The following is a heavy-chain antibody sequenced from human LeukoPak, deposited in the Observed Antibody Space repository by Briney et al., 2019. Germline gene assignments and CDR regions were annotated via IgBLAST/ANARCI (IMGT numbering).Heavy chain of an antibody. D-gene: IGHD2-2*01. CDR1: GYTFTGYY. CDR2: INPNSGGT. Sequence: GASVKVSCKASGYTFTGYYMHWVRQAPGQGLEWMGWINPNSGGTNYAQKLQGRVTMTTDTSTSTAYMELRSLRSDDTAVYYCASSSPTPSEYCSSTSCPIPLDYWGQGTLVTVSS. V-gene: IGHV1-2*02. J-gene: IGHJ4*02. CDR3: ASSSPTPSEYCSSTSCPIPLDY.